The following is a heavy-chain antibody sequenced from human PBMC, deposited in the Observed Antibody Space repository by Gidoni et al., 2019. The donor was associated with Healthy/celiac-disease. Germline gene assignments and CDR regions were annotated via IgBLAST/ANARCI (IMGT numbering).Heavy chain of an antibody. CDR3: ARATCGGSCYDPYYYYMDV. CDR2: IYHSGST. J-gene: IGHJ6*03. D-gene: IGHD2-15*01. V-gene: IGHV4-30-2*01. CDR1: GGSISSGGYS. Sequence: QLQLQESGSGLVKPSQTLSLTCAVSGGSISSGGYSWSWIRQPPGKGLEWIGYIYHSGSTYYNPSLKSRVTISVDRSKNQFSLKLSSVTAADTAVYYCARATCGGSCYDPYYYYMDVWGKGTTVTVSS.